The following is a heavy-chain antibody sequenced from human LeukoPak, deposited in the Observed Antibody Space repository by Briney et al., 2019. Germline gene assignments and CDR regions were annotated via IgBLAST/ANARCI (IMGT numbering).Heavy chain of an antibody. CDR3: ARGRYSYGLPFDY. CDR1: GGSFSGYY. J-gene: IGHJ4*02. CDR2: INHSGST. Sequence: SETLSLTCAVYGGSFSGYYWSWIRQPPGKGLEWIGEINHSGSTNYNPSLKSRVTISVDTSKNQFSLKLSSVTAADTAVYYCARGRYSYGLPFDYWGQGTLVTASS. D-gene: IGHD5-18*01. V-gene: IGHV4-34*01.